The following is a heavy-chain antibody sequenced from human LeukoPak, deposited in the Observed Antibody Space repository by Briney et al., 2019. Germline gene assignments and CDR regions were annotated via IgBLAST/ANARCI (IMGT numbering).Heavy chain of an antibody. D-gene: IGHD1-26*01. Sequence: PGGSLRLSCAASGFTFSSYAMSWVRQAPGKGLVWVSRINTDGSSTSYADSVKGRFTISRDNAKNTLYLQMNSLRAEDTAVYYCARGTYGLRIDNWFDPWGQGTLVTVSS. CDR3: ARGTYGLRIDNWFDP. CDR1: GFTFSSYA. J-gene: IGHJ5*02. CDR2: INTDGSST. V-gene: IGHV3-74*01.